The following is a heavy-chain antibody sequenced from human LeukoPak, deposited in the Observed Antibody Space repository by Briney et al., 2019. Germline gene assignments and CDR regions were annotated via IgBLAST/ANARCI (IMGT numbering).Heavy chain of an antibody. J-gene: IGHJ4*02. CDR3: ARNRAFDY. D-gene: IGHD2/OR15-2a*01. Sequence: LEWIGEIYHSGSTNYNPSLKGRVTISVDKSKNQFSLKLSSVTAADTAVYYCARNRAFDYWGQGTLVTVSS. V-gene: IGHV4-4*02. CDR2: IYHSGST.